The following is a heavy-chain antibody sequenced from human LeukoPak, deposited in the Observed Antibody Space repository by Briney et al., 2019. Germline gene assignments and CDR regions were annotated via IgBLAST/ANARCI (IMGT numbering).Heavy chain of an antibody. J-gene: IGHJ6*03. V-gene: IGHV3-15*01. CDR1: GFTFSNAW. Sequence: GGSLRLSCAASGFTFSNAWMSGVRQAPGKGREWVGRIKSKTDGVKTDYAAPVKGRFTISRDDSKNTLYLQMTSLKTEDTAVYYCTTVGAKISAAAGTLLDYYYYMDVWGKGTTVTVSS. CDR3: TTVGAKISAAAGTLLDYYYYMDV. D-gene: IGHD6-13*01. CDR2: IKSKTDGVKT.